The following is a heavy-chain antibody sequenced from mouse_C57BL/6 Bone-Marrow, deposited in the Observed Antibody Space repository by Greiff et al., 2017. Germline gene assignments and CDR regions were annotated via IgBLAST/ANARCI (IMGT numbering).Heavy chain of an antibody. V-gene: IGHV1-39*01. CDR1: GYSFTDYY. CDR3: ARGYDYDYAMDY. CDR2: INPNYGTT. D-gene: IGHD2-4*01. Sequence: EVKLQESGPELVKPGASVKISCKASGYSFTDYYMNWVKQSNGKSLEWIGVINPNYGTTSYKQKFTGKATLTVDQSSSTAYMQLNSITSEDSAVYYYARGYDYDYAMDYWGQGTSVTVSS. J-gene: IGHJ4*01.